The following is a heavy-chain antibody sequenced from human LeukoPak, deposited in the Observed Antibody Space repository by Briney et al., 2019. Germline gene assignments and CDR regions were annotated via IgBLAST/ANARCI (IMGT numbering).Heavy chain of an antibody. CDR2: INHSGST. CDR1: GGSFSGYY. J-gene: IGHJ5*02. CDR3: ARDIVVVPAAANNWFDP. D-gene: IGHD2-2*01. V-gene: IGHV4-34*01. Sequence: NTSETLSLTCAVYGGSFSGYYWSWIRQPPGKGLEWIGEINHSGSTNYNPSLKSRVTISVDTSKNQFSPKLSSVTAADTAVYYCARDIVVVPAAANNWFDPWGQGTLVTVSS.